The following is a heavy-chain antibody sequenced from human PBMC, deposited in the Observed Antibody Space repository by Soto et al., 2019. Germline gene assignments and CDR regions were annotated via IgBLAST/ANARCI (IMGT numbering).Heavy chain of an antibody. CDR1: EGTFSSYA. CDR2: IIPIFGTA. Sequence: QVQLVQSGAEVKKPGSSVKVSCKASEGTFSSYAISWVRQAPGQGLEWMGGIIPIFGTANYAQKFQGRVTITADESTSTAYMEPSSLRSEDTAVYYCARVRNCGGDCYSHKWGQGTLVTVSS. J-gene: IGHJ4*02. CDR3: ARVRNCGGDCYSHK. V-gene: IGHV1-69*01. D-gene: IGHD2-21*02.